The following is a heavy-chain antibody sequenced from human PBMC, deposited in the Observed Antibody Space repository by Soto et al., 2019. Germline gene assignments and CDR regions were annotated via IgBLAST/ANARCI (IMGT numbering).Heavy chain of an antibody. CDR3: AREEYYDFWSGYPYFDY. V-gene: IGHV1-69*08. CDR2: IIPILGIA. J-gene: IGHJ4*02. CDR1: GGTFSSYT. Sequence: QVQLVQSGAEVKKPGSSVKVSCKASGGTFSSYTISWVRQAPGQGLEWMGRIIPILGIANYAQKFQGRVTITAEKSTSTADMELSSLRSEDTAAYYCAREEYYDFWSGYPYFDYWGQGNLVTVSS. D-gene: IGHD3-3*01.